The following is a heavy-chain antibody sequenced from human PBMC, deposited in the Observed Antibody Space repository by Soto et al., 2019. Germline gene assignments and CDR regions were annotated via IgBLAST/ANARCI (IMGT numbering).Heavy chain of an antibody. J-gene: IGHJ4*02. D-gene: IGHD6-19*01. Sequence: GGSLRLSCAASGFTFSSYGMHWVRQAPGKGLEWVAVISYDGSNKYYADSVKGRFTISRDNSKNTLYLQMNSLRAEDTAVYYCAKDRVRFAAVAGFDYWGQGTLVTVSS. V-gene: IGHV3-30*18. CDR3: AKDRVRFAAVAGFDY. CDR1: GFTFSSYG. CDR2: ISYDGSNK.